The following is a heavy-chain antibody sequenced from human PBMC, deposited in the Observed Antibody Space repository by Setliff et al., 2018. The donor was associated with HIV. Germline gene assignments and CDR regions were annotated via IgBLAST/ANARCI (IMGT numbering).Heavy chain of an antibody. J-gene: IGHJ4*02. D-gene: IGHD3-10*01. CDR2: MMPSSGNT. V-gene: IGHV1-8*02. CDR3: ARAGGLRMDRGVVSDY. CDR1: GYTFTSYD. Sequence: GASVKVSCKASGYTFTSYDINWVRQATGQGLEWMGWMMPSSGNTGYAQKFQGRLTMTRNTSISTAYMELSGLISEDAAVYYRARAGGLRMDRGVVSDYWGQGTLVTVSS.